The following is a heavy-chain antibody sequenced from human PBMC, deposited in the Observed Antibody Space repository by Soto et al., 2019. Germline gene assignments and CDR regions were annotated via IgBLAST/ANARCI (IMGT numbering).Heavy chain of an antibody. J-gene: IGHJ6*02. CDR3: ARSRSCSSTSCYSGHHYYYYGMDV. V-gene: IGHV1-69*13. D-gene: IGHD2-2*01. CDR2: IIPIFGTA. Sequence: ASVKVSCKASGGTFSSYAIRWVRQAPGQGLEWMGGIIPIFGTANYAQKFQGRVTITADESTSTAYMELSSLRSEDTAVYYCARSRSCSSTSCYSGHHYYYYGMDVWGQGTTVTVSS. CDR1: GGTFSSYA.